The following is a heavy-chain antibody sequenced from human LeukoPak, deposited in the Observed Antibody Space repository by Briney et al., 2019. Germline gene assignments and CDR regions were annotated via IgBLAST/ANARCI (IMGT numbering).Heavy chain of an antibody. CDR2: IYYSGST. J-gene: IGHJ6*04. V-gene: IGHV4-59*01. CDR3: ARDGSGSSGWYLDV. D-gene: IGHD6-19*01. Sequence: PSETLSLTCTVSSGSISSYYWSWIRQPPGKGLEWIGYIYYSGSTSYNASLKSRVTMSLDTSKNQFSLKLSSVTAADTAAYYCARDGSGSSGWYLDVWGKGTTVTVSS. CDR1: SGSISSYY.